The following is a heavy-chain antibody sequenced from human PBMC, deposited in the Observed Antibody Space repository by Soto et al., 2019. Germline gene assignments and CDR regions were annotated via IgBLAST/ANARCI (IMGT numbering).Heavy chain of an antibody. J-gene: IGHJ4*02. V-gene: IGHV3-48*03. CDR1: GFTFSSYE. CDR3: ARTYGGNGYFEY. D-gene: IGHD2-21*02. Sequence: EVQLVESGGGLVQPGGSLRLSCAASGFTFSSYEMNWVRQAPGKGLEWLSYISSSGSTIHYADSVKGRFTISRDNAKNSLYLQMNSLRADDTAVYYCARTYGGNGYFEYWGQGTLVTVSS. CDR2: ISSSGSTI.